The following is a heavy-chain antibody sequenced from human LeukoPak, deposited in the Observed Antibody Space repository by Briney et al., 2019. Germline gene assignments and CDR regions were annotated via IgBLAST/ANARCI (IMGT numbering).Heavy chain of an antibody. Sequence: SGPTLVNPTQTLTLTCTFSGFSLSTSGMCVSWIRQPPGKGLEWIGEINHSGSTNYNPSLKSRVTISVDTSKNQFSLKLSSVTAADTAVYYCARGPRRGWVVTVPSNLRFDPWGQGTLVTVSS. D-gene: IGHD4-23*01. CDR3: ARGPRRGWVVTVPSNLRFDP. CDR1: GFSLSTSGM. J-gene: IGHJ5*02. CDR2: INHSGST. V-gene: IGHV4-39*07.